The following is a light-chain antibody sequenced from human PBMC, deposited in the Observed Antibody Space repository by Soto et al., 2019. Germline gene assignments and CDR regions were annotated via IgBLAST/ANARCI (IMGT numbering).Light chain of an antibody. CDR2: ETS. CDR1: QTVSNIY. J-gene: IGKJ4*01. V-gene: IGKV3-20*01. Sequence: EILLTQSPGTLSLSAVYRATLSFRASQTVSNIYLVWYQQRPGQAPRLLIYETSIRASGIPDRFSGSGSGTDFTLPISRLETADFAVYYCQQYGSSHALTFGGGTKVDIK. CDR3: QQYGSSHALT.